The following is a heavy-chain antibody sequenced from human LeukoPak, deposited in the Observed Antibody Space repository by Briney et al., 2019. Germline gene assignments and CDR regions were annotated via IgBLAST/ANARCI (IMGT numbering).Heavy chain of an antibody. V-gene: IGHV3-49*03. D-gene: IGHD1-1*01. J-gene: IGHJ4*02. CDR1: GFTFNEYA. Sequence: GRSLRLSCTASGFTFNEYAMSWFRQAPGKGLEWVGFIRSKGSGGTIEYAASVKGRFTLSRDDSKSIVSLHMHSLQSEDTAVYYCVKGRTGVDSGGRGTLSPSPQ. CDR2: IRSKGSGGTI. CDR3: VKGRTGVDS.